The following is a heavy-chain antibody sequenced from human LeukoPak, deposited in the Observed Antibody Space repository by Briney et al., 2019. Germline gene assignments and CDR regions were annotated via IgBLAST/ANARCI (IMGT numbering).Heavy chain of an antibody. V-gene: IGHV3-48*03. D-gene: IGHD4-17*01. CDR1: GFTFSSYE. Sequence: GGSLRLSCAASGFTFSSYEMNWVRQAPGKGLEWVSYISSSGSTIYYADSVKGRFTISRDNAKNSLYLQMNSLRAEDTAVYYCARAVYGFDASDIWGQGTMVTVSS. CDR2: ISSSGSTI. CDR3: ARAVYGFDASDI. J-gene: IGHJ3*02.